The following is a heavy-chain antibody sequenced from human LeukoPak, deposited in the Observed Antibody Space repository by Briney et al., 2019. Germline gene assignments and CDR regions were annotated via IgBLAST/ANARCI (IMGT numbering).Heavy chain of an antibody. CDR3: ARDQFRDYFRGADY. Sequence: PGGSLRLSCAASGFTFSSYGMHWVRRAPGRGLEWVSAIRGDGATMFYADSVKGRITVSRDNSKNTLYLQFNSLRVDDTAVYYCARDQFRDYFRGADYWGQGTLVTVSS. CDR2: IRGDGATM. CDR1: GFTFSSYG. J-gene: IGHJ4*02. V-gene: IGHV3-23*01. D-gene: IGHD3-16*01.